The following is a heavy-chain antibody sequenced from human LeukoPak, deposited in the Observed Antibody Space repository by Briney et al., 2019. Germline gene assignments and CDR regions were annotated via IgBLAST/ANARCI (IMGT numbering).Heavy chain of an antibody. CDR2: ISYDGSNK. CDR3: ARGGYSSIYFDY. CDR1: GFTFSSYA. J-gene: IGHJ4*02. V-gene: IGHV3-30-3*01. Sequence: AGGSLRLSCAASGFTFSSYAMHWVRQAPGKGLEWVAVISYDGSNKYYADSVEGRLTISRDNSKNTLYLQMNSLRAEDTAVYYCARGGYSSIYFDYWGQGTLVTVSS. D-gene: IGHD6-19*01.